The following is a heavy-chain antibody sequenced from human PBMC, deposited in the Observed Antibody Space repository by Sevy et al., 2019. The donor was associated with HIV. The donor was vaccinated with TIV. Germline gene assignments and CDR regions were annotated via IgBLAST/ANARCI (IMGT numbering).Heavy chain of an antibody. CDR2: ISGSGGST. V-gene: IGHV3-23*01. CDR3: AKHTIFGVVIGNFDY. J-gene: IGHJ4*02. CDR1: GFTFSSYA. Sequence: GGSLRLSCAASGFTFSSYAMSWVRQAPGKGLEWVSAISGSGGSTYYADSVKGRFTISRDNSKNTLYLQMNSLRTEDTAVYYCAKHTIFGVVIGNFDYWGQGTLVTVSS. D-gene: IGHD3-3*01.